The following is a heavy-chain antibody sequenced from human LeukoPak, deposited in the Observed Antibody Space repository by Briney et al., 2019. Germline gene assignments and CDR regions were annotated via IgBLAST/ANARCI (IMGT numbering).Heavy chain of an antibody. J-gene: IGHJ4*02. CDR1: GFTFSSYA. CDR3: AKGMYYYDSSPIRALDY. Sequence: GGSLRLSCAASGFTFSSYAMSWVRQAPGKGLEWVSAISGSGGSTYYAYSVKGRFTISRDNSKNTLYLQMNSLRAEDTAVYYCAKGMYYYDSSPIRALDYWGQGTLVTVSS. CDR2: ISGSGGST. D-gene: IGHD3-22*01. V-gene: IGHV3-23*01.